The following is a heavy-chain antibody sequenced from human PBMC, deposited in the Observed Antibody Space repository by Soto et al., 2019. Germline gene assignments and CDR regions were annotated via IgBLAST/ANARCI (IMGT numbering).Heavy chain of an antibody. CDR2: VTPFNGNT. V-gene: IGHV1-18*01. CDR1: GYTFTHYG. J-gene: IGHJ4*02. Sequence: QVQLVQSGAELKTPGASVKVSCKPSGYTFTHYGINWMRQVPGQGLEWMGWVTPFNGNTDYAQKFHGRVTMTADTSTSTVYMELRSLRSDDTALYFWARGPTGNFFDYWGPGSLVTVSS. D-gene: IGHD1-1*01. CDR3: ARGPTGNFFDY.